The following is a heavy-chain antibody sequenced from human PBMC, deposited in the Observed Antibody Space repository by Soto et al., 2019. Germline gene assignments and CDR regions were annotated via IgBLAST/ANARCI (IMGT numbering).Heavy chain of an antibody. J-gene: IGHJ6*02. CDR1: GGSISSGGYS. CDR2: IYHSGST. Sequence: QLQLQESGSRLVKPSQTLSLTCAVSGGSISSGGYSWSWIRQPPGKGLEWIGYIYHSGSTYYNPSLKSRVTISVDRSKNQFSLKLSSVTAADTAVYYCARGVDVWGQGTTVAVSS. CDR3: ARGVDV. V-gene: IGHV4-30-2*01.